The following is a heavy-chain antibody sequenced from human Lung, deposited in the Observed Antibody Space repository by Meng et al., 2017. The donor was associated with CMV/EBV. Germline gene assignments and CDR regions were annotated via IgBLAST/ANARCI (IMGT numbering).Heavy chain of an antibody. J-gene: IGHJ4*02. D-gene: IGHD3-3*01. CDR2: IKSDGIEN. CDR3: ARGLAPSNTNFGAPHAY. Sequence: GESXKISXVGSGFSFDTYWMTWARQAPGKGLEWVANIKSDGIENNDLDAVKGRFTISRDNAKNALYLQMNRLRTEDTAFYYCARGLAPSNTNFGAPHAYWGQGIXVTVSS. CDR1: GFSFDTYW. V-gene: IGHV3-7*01.